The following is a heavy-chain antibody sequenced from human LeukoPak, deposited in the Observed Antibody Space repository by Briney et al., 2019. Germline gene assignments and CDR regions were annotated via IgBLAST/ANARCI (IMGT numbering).Heavy chain of an antibody. Sequence: SETLSLTCAVYGGSFSGYYWSWIRQPPGKGLEWIGEINHSGSTNYNPSLKSRVTISVDTSKNQFSLKLSSVTAADTAVYYCARISDILTGYTYYFDYWGQGTLVTVSS. V-gene: IGHV4-34*01. CDR1: GGSFSGYY. J-gene: IGHJ4*02. CDR3: ARISDILTGYTYYFDY. D-gene: IGHD3-9*01. CDR2: INHSGST.